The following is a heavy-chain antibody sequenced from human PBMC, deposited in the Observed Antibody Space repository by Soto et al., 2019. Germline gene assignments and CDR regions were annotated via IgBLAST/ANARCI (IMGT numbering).Heavy chain of an antibody. D-gene: IGHD6-19*01. CDR2: FDPEDGET. Sequence: ASVKVSCKVSGYTLTELSMHWVRQAPGKGLEWMGGFDPEDGETIYAQKFQSRVTMTEDTSTDTAYMELSSLRSEDTAVYYCATYAVAGMSLDYWGQGTLVTVSS. CDR3: ATYAVAGMSLDY. CDR1: GYTLTELS. V-gene: IGHV1-24*01. J-gene: IGHJ4*02.